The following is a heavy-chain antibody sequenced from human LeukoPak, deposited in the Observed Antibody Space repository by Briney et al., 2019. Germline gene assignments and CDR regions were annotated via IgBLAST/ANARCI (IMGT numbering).Heavy chain of an antibody. CDR2: IYYSGST. CDR1: GFTFSSYA. J-gene: IGHJ4*02. CDR3: ARVTGYVIEDNFDY. D-gene: IGHD2-15*01. Sequence: PGGSLRLSCAASGFTFSSYAMSWIRQPPGKGLEWIGYIYYSGSTNYNPSLKSRVTISVDTSKNQFSLKPRSVTAADTAVYYCARVTGYVIEDNFDYWGQGTLVTVSS. V-gene: IGHV4-59*01.